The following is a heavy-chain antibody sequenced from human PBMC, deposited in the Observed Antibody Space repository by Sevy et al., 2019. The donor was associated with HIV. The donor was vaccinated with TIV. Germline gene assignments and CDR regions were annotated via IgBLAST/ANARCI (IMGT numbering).Heavy chain of an antibody. V-gene: IGHV3-23*01. CDR1: GFTFSSYA. J-gene: IGHJ5*02. CDR2: ISGSGGST. Sequence: GGSLRLSCAASGFTFSSYAMSWIRQAPGKGLEWVSAISGSGGSTYYADSVKGRFTISRDNSKNTLYLQMNSLRAEETAVYYCAKAQPGVWGSYRSNWFDPWGQRTLVTVSS. D-gene: IGHD3-16*02. CDR3: AKAQPGVWGSYRSNWFDP.